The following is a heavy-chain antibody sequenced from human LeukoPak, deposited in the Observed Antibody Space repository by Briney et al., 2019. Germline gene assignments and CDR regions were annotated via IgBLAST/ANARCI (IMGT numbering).Heavy chain of an antibody. CDR1: GYTFTGYY. Sequence: ASVKVSCKASGYTFTGYYMHWVRQAPGQGLEWMGRINPNSGGTNYAQKFQGRVTMTRDTSISTAYMELSRLRSDDTAVYYCARESYDYVWGSYRYASDIWGQGTMVTVSS. D-gene: IGHD3-16*02. CDR2: INPNSGGT. V-gene: IGHV1-2*06. J-gene: IGHJ3*02. CDR3: ARESYDYVWGSYRYASDI.